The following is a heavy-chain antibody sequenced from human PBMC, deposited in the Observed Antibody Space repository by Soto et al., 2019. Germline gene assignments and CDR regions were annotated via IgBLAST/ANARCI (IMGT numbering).Heavy chain of an antibody. J-gene: IGHJ4*02. CDR2: INPNSGVT. V-gene: IGHV1-2*04. Sequence: QVQLVQSGAEVKKPGASVKVSCKASGYTFTDYYMHWVRQAPGQGLEWMGWINPNSGVTNYAQKFQDWVTRTRDTSISTAYMELRRLRSDDTAVYYCAREGGYSSGLGIDYWGQGTLVTVSS. D-gene: IGHD6-19*01. CDR1: GYTFTDYY. CDR3: AREGGYSSGLGIDY.